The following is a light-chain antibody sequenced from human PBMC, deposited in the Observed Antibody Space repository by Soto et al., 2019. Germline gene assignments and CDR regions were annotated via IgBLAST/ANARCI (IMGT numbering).Light chain of an antibody. J-gene: IGKJ1*01. V-gene: IGKV3-20*01. CDR3: QQYDTSPRT. CDR1: QSVSSNY. Sequence: EVMLTQSPGTLSLSPGERATLSCRASQSVSSNYLAWYQQKSGQAPRLLIYGASNRAAGIPDRFSGSWAGTDFTLTIRRLEPEDVAVYYCQQYDTSPRTFGQGTKVEFK. CDR2: GAS.